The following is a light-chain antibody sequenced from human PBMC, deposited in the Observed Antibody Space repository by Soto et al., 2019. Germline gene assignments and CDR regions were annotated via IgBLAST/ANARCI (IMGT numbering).Light chain of an antibody. J-gene: IGKJ1*01. CDR1: QDISNY. CDR2: DAS. V-gene: IGKV1-33*01. Sequence: DIQMTQSPSSLSASVGDRVTITCQASQDISNYLNWYQQKPGKAPKLLIYDASNLETGVPSRFSGSGSGPDFTFTISSLQPEDIATYYCQKYHTASRTFGQGTKVEIK. CDR3: QKYHTASRT.